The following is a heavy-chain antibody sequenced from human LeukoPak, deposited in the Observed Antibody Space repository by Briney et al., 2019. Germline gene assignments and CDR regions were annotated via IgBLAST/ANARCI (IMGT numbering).Heavy chain of an antibody. CDR3: ARDRSNDILTGYSWFDP. Sequence: SQTLSLTRTVAGASISSGSYYWGWLRQPAWKGLEWIVRIYTSGSTNYHPSLKSRVTISVDTSKNQFSLKLSSVTAADTAVYYCARDRSNDILTGYSWFDPWGQGTLVTVSS. D-gene: IGHD3-9*01. J-gene: IGHJ5*02. CDR2: IYTSGST. V-gene: IGHV4-61*02. CDR1: GASISSGSYY.